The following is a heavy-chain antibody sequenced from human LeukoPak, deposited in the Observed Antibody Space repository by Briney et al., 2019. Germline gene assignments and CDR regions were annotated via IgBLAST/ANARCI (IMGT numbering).Heavy chain of an antibody. CDR2: INPNGGST. Sequence: ASVKVSCKASGYTFTSYYMHWVRQAPGQGLEWMGIINPNGGSTTYAQKFQGRVTMTRDMSTTTVYMELSSLRSEDTAVYYCARGDYGDYARPSGYFDLWGRGTLVTVSS. D-gene: IGHD4-17*01. CDR3: ARGDYGDYARPSGYFDL. J-gene: IGHJ2*01. V-gene: IGHV1-46*01. CDR1: GYTFTSYY.